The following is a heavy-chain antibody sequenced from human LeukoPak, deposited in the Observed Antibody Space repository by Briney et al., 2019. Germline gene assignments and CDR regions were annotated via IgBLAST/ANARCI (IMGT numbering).Heavy chain of an antibody. CDR2: ISSSGSLI. J-gene: IGHJ4*02. V-gene: IGHV3-21*01. CDR3: ARNYYDSSGYYYAFDY. D-gene: IGHD3-22*01. Sequence: GGSLRLSCAASGFIFSSFMMNWVRQAPGKGLECVSSISSSGSLIYYADSMKGRFTVSRDNAKNSLFLQLNSLRAEDTAVYYCARNYYDSSGYYYAFDYWGQGTLVTVSS. CDR1: GFIFSSFM.